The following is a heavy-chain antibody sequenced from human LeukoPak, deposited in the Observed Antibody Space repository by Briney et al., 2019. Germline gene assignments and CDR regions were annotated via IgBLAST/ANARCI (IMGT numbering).Heavy chain of an antibody. CDR2: IYYSGST. V-gene: IGHV4-39*07. CDR1: GGSISSSSYY. J-gene: IGHJ6*03. D-gene: IGHD4-17*01. CDR3: ARNLPTDGDGDYYRAHYYYYYMDV. Sequence: SETLSLTCTVSGGSISSSSYYWGWIRQPPGKGLEWIGSIYYSGSTYYNPSLKSRVTISVDTSKNQFSLKLSSVTAADTAVYYCARNLPTDGDGDYYRAHYYYYYMDVWGKGTTVTVSS.